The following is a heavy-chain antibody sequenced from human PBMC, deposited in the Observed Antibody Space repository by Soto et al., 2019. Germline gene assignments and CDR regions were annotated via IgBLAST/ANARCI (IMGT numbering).Heavy chain of an antibody. CDR3: AGGRYGDY. D-gene: IGHD1-1*01. J-gene: IGHJ4*02. Sequence: QVHLVQSGAEVKKPGASVKVSCKGSGYDFTTYGITWVRQAPGQGLEWMAWISAHNGNTDYAQKLQGRVTVTRDTSTSTAYMELRGLRSDDTAVYYCAGGRYGDYWGQGALVTVSS. V-gene: IGHV1-18*01. CDR1: GYDFTTYG. CDR2: ISAHNGNT.